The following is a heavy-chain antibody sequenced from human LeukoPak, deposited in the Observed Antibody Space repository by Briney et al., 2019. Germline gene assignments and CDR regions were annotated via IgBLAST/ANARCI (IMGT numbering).Heavy chain of an antibody. CDR2: ISYDGSNK. CDR3: ARGDC. J-gene: IGHJ4*02. V-gene: IGHV3-30-3*01. CDR1: GFTFSRYA. Sequence: GGSLRLSCAASGFTFSRYAMPWVRQAPGKGLEWVAVISYDGSNKYYADSVKGRFTISRDNTKNMLYLQMNSLRVEDTAVHYCARGDCWGQGTLVTVSS.